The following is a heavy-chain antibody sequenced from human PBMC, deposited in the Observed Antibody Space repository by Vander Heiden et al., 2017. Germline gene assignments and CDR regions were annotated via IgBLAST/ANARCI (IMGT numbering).Heavy chain of an antibody. CDR3: ARDTAARGDY. CDR2: IYSGGST. J-gene: IGHJ4*02. D-gene: IGHD6-6*01. Sequence: EVQLVESGGGLIQPGGSLRLSCAASGFTVSSNYMSWVRQAPGKGLEWVSVIYSGGSTVDADSVKGRFTISRDNSKNTLYIKMKSLRAEDTAAYYGARDTAARGDYWGRVTLVTDSS. V-gene: IGHV3-53*01. CDR1: GFTVSSNY.